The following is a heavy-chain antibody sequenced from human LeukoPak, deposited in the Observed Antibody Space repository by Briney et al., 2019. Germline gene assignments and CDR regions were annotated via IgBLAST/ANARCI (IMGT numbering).Heavy chain of an antibody. V-gene: IGHV3-7*03. Sequence: GGSLRLSCAASGFTFSRHWMSWVRQAPGKGLEWVANIKQDGSEKYYVDSVKGRFTISRDNAKNSLYLQMNSLRAEDTALYYCARVPGIAVAGTDYFDYWGQGTLVTVSS. J-gene: IGHJ4*02. CDR3: ARVPGIAVAGTDYFDY. CDR1: GFTFSRHW. D-gene: IGHD6-19*01. CDR2: IKQDGSEK.